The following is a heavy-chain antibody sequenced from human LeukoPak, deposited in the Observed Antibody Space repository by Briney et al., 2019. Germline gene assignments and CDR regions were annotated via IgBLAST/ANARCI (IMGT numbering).Heavy chain of an antibody. Sequence: PSETLSLTCTVSGGSVSSGSYYWSWIRQPPGKGLEWIGYIYYTGSTDYNPSLKSRVAISVDTSKNQFSLKLSSVTAADTAVYYCARGSKAAPGTFDYWGQGTLVTVSS. D-gene: IGHD6-13*01. CDR3: ARGSKAAPGTFDY. V-gene: IGHV4-61*01. CDR2: IYYTGST. J-gene: IGHJ4*02. CDR1: GGSVSSGSYY.